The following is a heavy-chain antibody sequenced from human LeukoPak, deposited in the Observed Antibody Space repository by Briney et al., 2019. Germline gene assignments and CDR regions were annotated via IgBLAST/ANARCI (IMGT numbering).Heavy chain of an antibody. V-gene: IGHV1-18*01. D-gene: IGHD2-15*01. Sequence: GASVKVSCKASGYTFTSYGISWVRQAPGQGLEWMGWISAYNGNTNYAQKLQGRVTMTTDTSTSTAYMELRSLRSDDTAVYYCAREGRKSRGVDIVRKKGTGYYYMDVWGKGTTVTVSS. CDR2: ISAYNGNT. J-gene: IGHJ6*03. CDR3: AREGRKSRGVDIVRKKGTGYYYMDV. CDR1: GYTFTSYG.